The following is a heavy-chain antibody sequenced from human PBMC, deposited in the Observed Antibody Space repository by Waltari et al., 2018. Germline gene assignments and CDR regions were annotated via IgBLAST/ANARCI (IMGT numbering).Heavy chain of an antibody. CDR2: FILIFGTA. D-gene: IGHD4-17*01. CDR3: ASPRGIYGDSYDY. Sequence: QVQLVQSGAEVKKPGSSVTVSCKASGGTFSSYAISWVRPAPGPGLEWMGGFILIFGTASSAQKFQGRVTITADESTSTAYMDLSSLRSEDTAVYYCASPRGIYGDSYDYWGQGTLVTVSS. V-gene: IGHV1-69*12. CDR1: GGTFSSYA. J-gene: IGHJ4*02.